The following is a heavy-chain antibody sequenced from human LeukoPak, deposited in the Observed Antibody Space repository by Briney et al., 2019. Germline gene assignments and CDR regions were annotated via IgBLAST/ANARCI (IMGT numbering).Heavy chain of an antibody. Sequence: GGSLRLSCAAPGFRFSDYSMNWVRQAPGKGLEWVSSISSSSTYIYFANSVRGRFTISRDNAKNSLYLQMNSLRAEDTAVYYCAKDSPSRTATTEVPVDYWGQGTLVTVSS. CDR3: AKDSPSRTATTEVPVDY. D-gene: IGHD1/OR15-1a*01. CDR1: GFRFSDYS. V-gene: IGHV3-21*01. J-gene: IGHJ4*02. CDR2: ISSSSTYI.